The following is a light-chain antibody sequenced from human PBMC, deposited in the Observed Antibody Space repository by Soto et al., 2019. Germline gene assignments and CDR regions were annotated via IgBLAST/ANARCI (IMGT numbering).Light chain of an antibody. V-gene: IGKV3-11*01. J-gene: IGKJ5*01. CDR2: GTS. CDR1: LSVSGY. CDR3: QHRAN. Sequence: EIVLTQSPASLDWSAGGRATLSCRASLSVSGYLAWYQQAPRLLIHGTSNRATGIPARFSGEGSGTDFTLTISSLEPEDSAVYYCQHRANFGQGTRLEIK.